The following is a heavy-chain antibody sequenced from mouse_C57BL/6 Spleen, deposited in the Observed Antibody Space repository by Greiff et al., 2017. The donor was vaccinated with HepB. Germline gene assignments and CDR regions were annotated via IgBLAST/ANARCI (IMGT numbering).Heavy chain of an antibody. Sequence: EVQLQQSGPELVKPGASVKISCKASGYTFTDYYMNWVKQSHGKSLEWIGDINPNNGGTSYNQKVKGKATLTVDKSSSTAYMELRSLTSEDSAVYYCAAYPTGYYEGYFDYWGQGTTLTVSS. CDR1: GYTFTDYY. CDR3: AAYPTGYYEGYFDY. V-gene: IGHV1-26*01. D-gene: IGHD2-3*01. J-gene: IGHJ2*01. CDR2: INPNNGGT.